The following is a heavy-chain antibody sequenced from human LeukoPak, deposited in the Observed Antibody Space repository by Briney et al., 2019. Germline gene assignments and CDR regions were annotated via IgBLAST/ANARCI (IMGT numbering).Heavy chain of an antibody. CDR1: GYTFTGYY. D-gene: IGHD6-13*01. Sequence: ASVKVSCKASGYTFTGYYMHWVRQAPGQGLEWMGWINPNSGGTNYAQKFQGRVTTTRDTSISTAYMELSRLRSDDTAVYYRARASIWDFIAGPQPPHNWFDPWGQGTLVTVSS. CDR3: ARASIWDFIAGPQPPHNWFDP. V-gene: IGHV1-2*02. CDR2: INPNSGGT. J-gene: IGHJ5*02.